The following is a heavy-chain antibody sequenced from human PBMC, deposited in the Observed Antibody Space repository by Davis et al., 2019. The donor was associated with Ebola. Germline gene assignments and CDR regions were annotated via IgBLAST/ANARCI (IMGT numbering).Heavy chain of an antibody. Sequence: PGGSLRLSCAASGFTFSNAWMSWVRQAPGKGLEWVGRIKSKTDGGTTDYAAPVKGRFTISRDDSKNTLYLQMNSLRAEDTAVYYCARAIAARPHYYYGMDVWGQGTTVTVSS. CDR2: IKSKTDGGTT. J-gene: IGHJ6*02. D-gene: IGHD6-6*01. V-gene: IGHV3-15*05. CDR1: GFTFSNAW. CDR3: ARAIAARPHYYYGMDV.